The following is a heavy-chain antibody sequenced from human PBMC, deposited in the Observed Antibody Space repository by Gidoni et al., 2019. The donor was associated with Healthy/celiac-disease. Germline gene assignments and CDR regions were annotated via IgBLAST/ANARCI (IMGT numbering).Heavy chain of an antibody. Sequence: QVQLVESVGGVVQPGRSLRLSCAASGFPFSSYGMPWVRQAPGKGLEWVAVISYDGSNKYYADSVKGRFTISRDNSKNTLYLQMNSLRAEDTAVYYCAKDASLGIVATMDYYYGMDVWGQGTTVTVSS. CDR3: AKDASLGIVATMDYYYGMDV. CDR2: ISYDGSNK. CDR1: GFPFSSYG. V-gene: IGHV3-30*18. J-gene: IGHJ6*02. D-gene: IGHD5-12*01.